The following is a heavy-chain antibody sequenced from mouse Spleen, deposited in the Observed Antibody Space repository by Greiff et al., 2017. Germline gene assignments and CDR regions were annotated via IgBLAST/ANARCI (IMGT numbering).Heavy chain of an antibody. CDR3: ARGDYYLYYFDY. CDR2: ISSGGST. D-gene: IGHD1-1*01. J-gene: IGHJ2*01. CDR1: GFTFSSYA. Sequence: EVKLVESGGGLVKPGGSLKLSCAASGFTFSSYAMSWVRQTPEKRLEWVASISSGGSTYYPDSVKGRFTISRDNARNILYLQMSSLRSEDTAMYYCARGDYYLYYFDYWGQGTTLTVSS. V-gene: IGHV5-6-5*01.